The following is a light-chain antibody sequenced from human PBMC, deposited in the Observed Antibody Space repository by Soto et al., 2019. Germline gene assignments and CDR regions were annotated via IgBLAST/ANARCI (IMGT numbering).Light chain of an antibody. Sequence: EIVMTQSPSTLSVSPGERATLSCRASQSVRNNLAWYQQKPGLPPRLLIYAASTRATGIPARFSGNGSETEFTLTIDSLQSEDYALYYCQQYNKWPPWTFGQGTKVDI. J-gene: IGKJ1*01. CDR2: AAS. CDR3: QQYNKWPPWT. V-gene: IGKV3-15*01. CDR1: QSVRNN.